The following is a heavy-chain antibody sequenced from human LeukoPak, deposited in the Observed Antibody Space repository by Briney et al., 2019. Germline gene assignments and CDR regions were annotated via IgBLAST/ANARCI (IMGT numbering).Heavy chain of an antibody. D-gene: IGHD3/OR15-3a*01. V-gene: IGHV1-2*06. CDR3: ATYIPLDGIDY. J-gene: IGHJ4*02. CDR1: GYTFTSYY. Sequence: ASVKVSCKASGYTFTSYYMHWVRQAPGQGLEWMGRINPDSGGTNYAQKFQGRVTVTRDTSISTAYMELSRLKYDDTAVYYCATYIPLDGIDYWGQGTLVTVSS. CDR2: INPDSGGT.